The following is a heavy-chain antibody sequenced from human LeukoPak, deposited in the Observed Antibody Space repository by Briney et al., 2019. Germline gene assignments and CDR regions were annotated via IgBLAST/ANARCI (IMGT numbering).Heavy chain of an antibody. CDR1: GFTFSSYA. J-gene: IGHJ4*02. D-gene: IGHD3-22*01. Sequence: GGSPRLSCSASGFTFSSYAMHWVRQAPGKGLEYVSAISSNGGSTYYADSVKGRFTISRDNSKNTLYLQMSSLRAEDTSVYYCVKAEIPYYYDSSGYPEDYWGQGTLVTVSS. V-gene: IGHV3-64D*06. CDR3: VKAEIPYYYDSSGYPEDY. CDR2: ISSNGGST.